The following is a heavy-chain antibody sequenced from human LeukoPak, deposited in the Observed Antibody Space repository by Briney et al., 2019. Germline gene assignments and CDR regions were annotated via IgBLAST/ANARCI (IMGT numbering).Heavy chain of an antibody. Sequence: SVKVSCKASGGTFSSYAISWVRQAPGQGLEWMGRIIPILGIANYAQKFQGRVTITADKSTSTAYMELSSLRSEDTAVYYCASFPGYSYGGGRAFDIWGQGTMVTVSS. D-gene: IGHD5-18*01. CDR2: IIPILGIA. J-gene: IGHJ3*02. CDR3: ASFPGYSYGGGRAFDI. V-gene: IGHV1-69*04. CDR1: GGTFSSYA.